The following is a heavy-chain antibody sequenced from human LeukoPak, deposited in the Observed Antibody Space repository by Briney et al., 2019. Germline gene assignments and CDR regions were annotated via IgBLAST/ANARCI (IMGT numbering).Heavy chain of an antibody. Sequence: ASVKVSCKASGYTFTSYGISWVQQAPGQGLEWMGSAYNGNTNYAQKLQGRVTMTTDTSTSTAYMELRSLRSDDTAVYYCARCPDGQQWLDNWFDPWGQGTLVTVSS. J-gene: IGHJ5*02. CDR2: SAYNGNT. V-gene: IGHV1-18*01. CDR1: GYTFTSYG. CDR3: ARCPDGQQWLDNWFDP. D-gene: IGHD6-19*01.